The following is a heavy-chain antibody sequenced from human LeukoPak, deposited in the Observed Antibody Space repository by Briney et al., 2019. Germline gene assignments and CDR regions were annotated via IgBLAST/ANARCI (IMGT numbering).Heavy chain of an antibody. CDR3: ARDSPGYLAYDS. CDR1: GFTFSTYW. D-gene: IGHD1-1*01. V-gene: IGHV3-7*04. CDR2: IKEDGSAT. J-gene: IGHJ4*02. Sequence: GGSLRLSCAASGFTFSTYWMTWARQAPGKGPEWVANIKEDGSATYYVDSVKGRFTISRDNAKKSLYLQMNSLRAEDTAVYYRARDSPGYLAYDSWGQGTLVTVSS.